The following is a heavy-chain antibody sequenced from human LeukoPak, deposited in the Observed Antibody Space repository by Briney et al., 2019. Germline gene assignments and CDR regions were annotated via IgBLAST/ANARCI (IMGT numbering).Heavy chain of an antibody. CDR3: AREQPVTRLFDY. CDR2: IIPIFGTA. Sequence: SVKVSCKPSGYTFTSYGISWVRQAPGQGLEWMGGIIPIFGTANYAQKFQGRVTITADESTSTAYMELSSLRSEDTAVYYCAREQPVTRLFDYWGQGTLVTVSS. D-gene: IGHD4-17*01. CDR1: GYTFTSYG. V-gene: IGHV1-69*13. J-gene: IGHJ4*02.